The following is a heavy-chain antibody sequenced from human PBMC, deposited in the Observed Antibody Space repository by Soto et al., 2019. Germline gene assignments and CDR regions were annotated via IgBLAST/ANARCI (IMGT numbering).Heavy chain of an antibody. CDR3: ARDGGGCARVFVEADHRRPYYSKVLAF. Sequence: SVEVSWKASGGTFSSYALSWARQAPGQGLEWMGGIIPIFGTANYAQKFQGRDTITADESTSTAYMELSSLRSEDTAVYYCARDGGGCARVFVEADHRRPYYSKVLAFWGNGSTDTV. CDR1: GGTFSSYA. D-gene: IGHD3-10*01. J-gene: IGHJ6*03. V-gene: IGHV1-69*13. CDR2: IIPIFGTA.